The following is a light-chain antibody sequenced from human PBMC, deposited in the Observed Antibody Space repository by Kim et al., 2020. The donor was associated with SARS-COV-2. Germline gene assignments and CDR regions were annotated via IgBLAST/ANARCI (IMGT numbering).Light chain of an antibody. CDR3: QQYATSPNA. CDR2: GAS. V-gene: IGKV3-20*01. Sequence: EIVLTQSPGTLSLSPGERATLSCRASQSISRTYLAWYQQKPGQAPRLLIYGASSRATGIPDRFSGSGSGTDFTLTISRLEPEDFAVFYCQQYATSPNAFGQGTKLEI. CDR1: QSISRTY. J-gene: IGKJ2*01.